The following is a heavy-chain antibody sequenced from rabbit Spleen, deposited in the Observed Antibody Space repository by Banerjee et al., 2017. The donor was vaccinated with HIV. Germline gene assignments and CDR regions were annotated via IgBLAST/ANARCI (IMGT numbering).Heavy chain of an antibody. CDR2: IENGSGSP. J-gene: IGHJ4*01. CDR3: AKMWDL. CDR1: GFSFSSSYY. V-gene: IGHV1S45*01. Sequence: QEQLVESGGGLVEPEGSLTLTCTASGFSFSSSYYMCWVRQAPGKGLEWIGCIENGSGSPYYASWAKGRFTISKTSSTTVTLQMPSLTAADTATYFCAKMWDLWGPGTLVTVS.